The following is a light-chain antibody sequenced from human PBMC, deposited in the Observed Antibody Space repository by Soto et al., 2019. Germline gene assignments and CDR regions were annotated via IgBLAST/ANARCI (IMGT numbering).Light chain of an antibody. CDR2: KAS. CDR3: QQYSKDPWT. Sequence: DIPMTQSPSMLSASVGDRVTVTCRASQSIDKWLAWYQQKPGKAPKHLMYKASLLQSGIPSRFSGSGSGTEFTLTISSLQAEDVASYYCQQYSKDPWTFGQGTKVEV. CDR1: QSIDKW. J-gene: IGKJ1*01. V-gene: IGKV1-5*03.